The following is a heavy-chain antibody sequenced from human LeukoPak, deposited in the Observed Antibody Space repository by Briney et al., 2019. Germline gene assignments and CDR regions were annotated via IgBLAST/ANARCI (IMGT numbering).Heavy chain of an antibody. CDR1: GFTFSSYG. CDR3: ARDVNEYYYDSSGYYYFDY. V-gene: IGHV3-33*01. J-gene: IGHJ4*02. Sequence: GRSLRLSCAASGFTFSSYGMHWVRQAPGKGLEWVAVIWYDGSNKYYADSVKGRFTISRDNAKNSLYLQMNSLRAEDTAVYYCARDVNEYYYDSSGYYYFDYWGQGTLVTVSS. D-gene: IGHD3-22*01. CDR2: IWYDGSNK.